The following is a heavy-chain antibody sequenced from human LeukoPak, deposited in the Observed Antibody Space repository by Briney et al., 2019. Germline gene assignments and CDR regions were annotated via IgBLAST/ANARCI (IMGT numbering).Heavy chain of an antibody. D-gene: IGHD4-11*01. CDR1: GFTFSSYA. CDR3: AKGFHYSDWYFDY. J-gene: IGHJ4*02. Sequence: GGSLRLSCVASGFTFSSYAMSWVRQAPGKGLEWVSGISGSGGSTYYAYSVKGRFTISRDNSKNMLYLQINSLRAEDTAVYYCAKGFHYSDWYFDYWGQGTLVTVSS. CDR2: ISGSGGST. V-gene: IGHV3-23*01.